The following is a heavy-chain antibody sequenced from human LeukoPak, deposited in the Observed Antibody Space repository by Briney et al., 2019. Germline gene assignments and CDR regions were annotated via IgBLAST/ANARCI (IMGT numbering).Heavy chain of an antibody. Sequence: NPSETLSLTCAVYGGSFSGYYWSWIRQPPGKGLEWIGEINHSGSTNYNPSLKSRVTISVDTSKNQFSLELSSVTAADTAVYYCARDVNDYVWGSYRYTEWFDPWGQGTLVTVSS. J-gene: IGHJ5*02. CDR3: ARDVNDYVWGSYRYTEWFDP. CDR2: INHSGST. CDR1: GGSFSGYY. V-gene: IGHV4-34*01. D-gene: IGHD3-16*02.